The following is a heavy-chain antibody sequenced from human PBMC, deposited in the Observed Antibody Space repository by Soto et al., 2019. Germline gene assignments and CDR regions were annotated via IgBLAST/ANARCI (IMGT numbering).Heavy chain of an antibody. V-gene: IGHV1-24*01. CDR2: FDPEDGET. Sequence: QVQLLQSGAEVKKPGASVKVSCKVSGHTLTELSMHWGRQAPGRGLEWMGGFDPEDGETIFAQKFQGRVTMTEDTSTDSTYMELTSLRSEDTAVDYCAAGGTRWLHSPFDYWGQGTLVTISS. CDR1: GHTLTELS. D-gene: IGHD1-1*01. J-gene: IGHJ4*02. CDR3: AAGGTRWLHSPFDY.